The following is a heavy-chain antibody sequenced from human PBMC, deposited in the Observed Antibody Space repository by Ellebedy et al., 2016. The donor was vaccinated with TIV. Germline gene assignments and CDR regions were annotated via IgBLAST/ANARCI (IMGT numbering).Heavy chain of an antibody. J-gene: IGHJ4*02. Sequence: GGSLRLXXAASGFIFSSYAMSWVRQAPGKRLEWISAISGSGGSTYHADSVKGRFTISRDNSKNTLYLQMNSLRVEDTAVYYCATPSYSSSWYVGYWGQGTLVTVYS. V-gene: IGHV3-23*01. CDR2: ISGSGGST. D-gene: IGHD6-13*01. CDR1: GFIFSSYA. CDR3: ATPSYSSSWYVGY.